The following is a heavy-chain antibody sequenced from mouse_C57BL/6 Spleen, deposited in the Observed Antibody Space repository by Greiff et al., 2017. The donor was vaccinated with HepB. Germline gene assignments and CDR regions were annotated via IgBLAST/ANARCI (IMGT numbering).Heavy chain of an antibody. J-gene: IGHJ3*01. CDR1: GFTFSDYG. CDR2: ISSGSSTI. V-gene: IGHV5-17*01. Sequence: EVKLVESGGGLVKPGGSLKLSCAASGFTFSDYGMHWVRQAPEKGLEWVAYISSGSSTIYYADTVKGRFTISRDNAKNTLFLQMTSLRSEDTAMYYCARIGYYGSSFAYWGQGTLVTVSA. CDR3: ARIGYYGSSFAY. D-gene: IGHD1-1*01.